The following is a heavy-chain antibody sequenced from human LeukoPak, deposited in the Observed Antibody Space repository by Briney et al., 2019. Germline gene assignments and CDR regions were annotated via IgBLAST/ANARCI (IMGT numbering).Heavy chain of an antibody. Sequence: ASVKVSCKVSGYTLTELSMHWVRQAPGKGLEWMGGFDPEDGETIYAQKFQGRVTMTEDTSTDTAYMELSSLRSEDTAVYYCARALPYDSSGTDAFDIWGQGTMVTVSS. CDR1: GYTLTELS. V-gene: IGHV1-24*01. D-gene: IGHD3-22*01. CDR3: ARALPYDSSGTDAFDI. CDR2: FDPEDGET. J-gene: IGHJ3*02.